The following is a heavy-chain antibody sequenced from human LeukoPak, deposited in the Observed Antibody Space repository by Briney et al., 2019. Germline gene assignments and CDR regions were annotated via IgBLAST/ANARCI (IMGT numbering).Heavy chain of an antibody. CDR3: AKSIAAAGTGYFQH. V-gene: IGHV3-30*18. Sequence: PGGSLRLSCAASGFTFSSYGMHWVRQAPGKGLEWVAVISYDGSNKYYADSVKGRFTISRDNSKNTLYLQMNSLRAEDTAVYYCAKSIAAAGTGYFQHWGQGTLVTVSS. CDR1: GFTFSSYG. D-gene: IGHD6-13*01. J-gene: IGHJ1*01. CDR2: ISYDGSNK.